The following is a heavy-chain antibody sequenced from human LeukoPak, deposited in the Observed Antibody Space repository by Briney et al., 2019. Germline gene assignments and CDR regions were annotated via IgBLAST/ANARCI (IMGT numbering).Heavy chain of an antibody. CDR1: GGSISSNNW. J-gene: IGHJ4*02. V-gene: IGHV4-4*02. CDR3: AREILYDSTGYYL. Sequence: PSGTLSLTCVVSGGSISSNNWWSWVRQPPGKGLEWIGEMYHSGSTNYNPSLKSRVSISVDKSKNQFSLTLTSVTAADTAVYYCAREILYDSTGYYLWGQGTLVTVSS. CDR2: MYHSGST. D-gene: IGHD3-22*01.